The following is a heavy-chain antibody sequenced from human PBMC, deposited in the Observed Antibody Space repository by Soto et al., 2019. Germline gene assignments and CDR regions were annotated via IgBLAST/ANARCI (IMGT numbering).Heavy chain of an antibody. CDR3: AREEWWTFEY. Sequence: EVQLVESGGGLVQSGGSLRLSCAVSGFTFSRSWMSWVRQAPGKGLECVAKIKEDGSAKYYVDSVTGRFTISRDNAKNSLDLQMNSLRVEDTAVYYCAREEWWTFEYWGQGTLVTVSS. D-gene: IGHD2-15*01. J-gene: IGHJ4*02. CDR2: IKEDGSAK. V-gene: IGHV3-7*01. CDR1: GFTFSRSW.